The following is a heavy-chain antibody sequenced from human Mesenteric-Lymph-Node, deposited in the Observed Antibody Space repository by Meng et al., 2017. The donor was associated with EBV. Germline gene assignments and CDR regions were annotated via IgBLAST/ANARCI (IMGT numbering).Heavy chain of an antibody. CDR1: GGSISSINW. CDR3: AKAEGGTYPPFDS. J-gene: IGHJ4*02. CDR2: IYHSGST. V-gene: IGHV4-4*02. D-gene: IGHD1-7*01. Sequence: LQESGPGLVKRLETLSLTCAVSGGSISSINWWTWVRQPPGKGLEWIGEIYHSGSTNYNPSLKSRVTISVDKSKNQFSLKLISVTAADTAIYYCAKAEGGTYPPFDSWGQGTLVTVSS.